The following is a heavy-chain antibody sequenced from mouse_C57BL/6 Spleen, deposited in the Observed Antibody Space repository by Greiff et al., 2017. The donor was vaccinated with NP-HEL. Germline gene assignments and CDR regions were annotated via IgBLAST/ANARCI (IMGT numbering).Heavy chain of an antibody. CDR2: INPGSGGT. CDR3: AREGAMDY. Sequence: QVQLKESGAELVRPGTSVKVSCKASGYAFTNYLIEWVKQRPGQGLEWIGVINPGSGGTNYNEKFKGKATLTADKSSSTAYMQLSSLTSEDSAVYFCAREGAMDYWGQGTSVTVSS. V-gene: IGHV1-54*01. J-gene: IGHJ4*01. CDR1: GYAFTNYL.